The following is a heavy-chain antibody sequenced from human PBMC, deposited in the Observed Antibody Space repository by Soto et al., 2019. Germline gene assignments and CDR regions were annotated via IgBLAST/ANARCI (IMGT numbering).Heavy chain of an antibody. J-gene: IGHJ4*02. V-gene: IGHV1-69*01. D-gene: IGHD2-15*01. CDR1: GGTFSTSS. CDR2: IIPIFTRT. CDR3: ARDVVRSTAGDS. Sequence: QLQLVQSGTEVKEPGSSVKVSCKASGGTFSTSSFVWVRQVPGRGLEWMGGIIPIFTRTNFAQKFQGRVTFSADESTRTTYMELRSLTSEDTAIYYCARDVVRSTAGDSWGQGTLVTVSS.